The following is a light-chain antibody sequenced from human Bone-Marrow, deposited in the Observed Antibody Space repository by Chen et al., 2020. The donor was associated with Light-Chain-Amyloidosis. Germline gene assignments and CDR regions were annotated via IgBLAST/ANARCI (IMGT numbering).Light chain of an antibody. V-gene: IGLV2-14*01. CDR2: EVT. CDR3: SSYTITNTLV. J-gene: IGLJ1*01. Sequence: QSALTQPASVSGSPGQSITNSCTGTSSDVGGDNHVSWYQQHPDKAPKLMIYEVTNRPSWVPDRISGLQTEDEADYFCSSYTITNTLVFGSGTRVTVL. CDR1: SSDVGGDNH.